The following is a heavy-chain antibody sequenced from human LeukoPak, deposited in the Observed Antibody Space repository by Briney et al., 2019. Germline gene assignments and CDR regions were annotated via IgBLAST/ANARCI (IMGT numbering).Heavy chain of an antibody. V-gene: IGHV3-21*01. D-gene: IGHD3-9*01. J-gene: IGHJ4*02. Sequence: PGGSLRLSCAASGFTFSSYSMNWVRQAPGKGLEWVSSISSSSSYIYYADSVKGRFTISRDNAKNSQYLQMNSLRAEDTAVYYCARALTGYYAVGYWGQGTLVTVSS. CDR1: GFTFSSYS. CDR2: ISSSSSYI. CDR3: ARALTGYYAVGY.